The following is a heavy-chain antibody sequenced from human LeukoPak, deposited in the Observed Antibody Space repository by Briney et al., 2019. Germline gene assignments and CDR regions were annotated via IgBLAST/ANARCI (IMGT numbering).Heavy chain of an antibody. V-gene: IGHV3-33*01. CDR2: IWYDGSNK. D-gene: IGHD5-18*01. Sequence: GRSLRLSCAASGFTFSSYGMHWVRQAPGKGREWVAVIWYDGSNKYYADSVKGRFTISRANSKNTLYLQMNSLRAEDTAVYYCARGGGESGQLKRGYSYGYYYYYGMDVWGQGTTVTVSS. CDR3: ARGGGESGQLKRGYSYGYYYYYGMDV. CDR1: GFTFSSYG. J-gene: IGHJ6*02.